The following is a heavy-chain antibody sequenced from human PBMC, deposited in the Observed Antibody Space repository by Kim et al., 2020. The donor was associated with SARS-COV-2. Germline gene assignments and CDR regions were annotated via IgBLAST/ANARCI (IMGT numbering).Heavy chain of an antibody. CDR3: ARVRDGYNRGWFSYMDV. D-gene: IGHD5-12*01. CDR2: TYYMSKWYN. V-gene: IGHV6-1*01. CDR1: GDSVCSNSAA. Sequence: SQTLSLTCAISGDSVCSNSAAWNWIRQSPSRGLEWLGRTYYMSKWYNDYAVSVKSRITINPDTSKNQFSLQLNSVTPEDTAVYYCARVRDGYNRGWFSYMDVWGKGTTVTVSS. J-gene: IGHJ6*03.